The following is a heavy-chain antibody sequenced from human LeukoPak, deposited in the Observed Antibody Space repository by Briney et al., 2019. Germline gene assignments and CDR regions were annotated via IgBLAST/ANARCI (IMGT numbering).Heavy chain of an antibody. CDR3: TTDLDLRDITMIVVVITRKPY. V-gene: IGHV3-15*01. D-gene: IGHD3-22*01. CDR2: IKSKTDGGTT. CDR1: GFTFSNAW. Sequence: GGSLRLSCAASGFTFSNAWMSWVRQAPGKGLEWVGRIKSKTDGGTTDYAAPVKGRFTISRDDSKNTLYLQMNSLKTEDTAVYYCTTDLDLRDITMIVVVITRKPYWGQGTLVTVSS. J-gene: IGHJ4*02.